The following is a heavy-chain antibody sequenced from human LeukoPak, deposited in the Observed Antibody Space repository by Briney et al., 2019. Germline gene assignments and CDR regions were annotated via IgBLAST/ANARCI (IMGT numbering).Heavy chain of an antibody. D-gene: IGHD4-17*01. CDR1: GFTFSSYA. CDR2: ISDGGGNT. Sequence: GGSLRLSCAASGFTFSSYAMSWVRQAPGKGLEWVSAISDGGGNTYYADSVKGRFTISRDNSKNTLYLQMHSLRAEDTAVYYCAKKMGPNYGDFDYWGQGILVIVSS. CDR3: AKKMGPNYGDFDY. V-gene: IGHV3-23*01. J-gene: IGHJ4*02.